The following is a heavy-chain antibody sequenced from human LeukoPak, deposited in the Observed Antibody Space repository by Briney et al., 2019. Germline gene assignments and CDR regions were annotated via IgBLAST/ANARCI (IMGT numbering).Heavy chain of an antibody. J-gene: IGHJ4*02. Sequence: GGSLRLSCAAPGFTFSSYGMHWVRQAPGKGLEWVAVISYDGSNKYYADSVKGRFTISRDNSKNTLYLQMNSLRAEDTAVYYCAKEGGGSTFGSDYRGQGTLVTVSS. CDR3: AKEGGGSTFGSDY. CDR1: GFTFSSYG. CDR2: ISYDGSNK. D-gene: IGHD3-10*01. V-gene: IGHV3-30*18.